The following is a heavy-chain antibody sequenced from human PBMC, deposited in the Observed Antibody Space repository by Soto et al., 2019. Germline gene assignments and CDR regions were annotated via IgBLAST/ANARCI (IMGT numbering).Heavy chain of an antibody. CDR1: EFTFSNYG. D-gene: IGHD2-8*01. J-gene: IGHJ5*02. CDR2: ILNDGSNR. CDR3: ASSGYCTNGVCYTLFDP. Sequence: QVQLVESGGGVVQPGRSLRLSCAASEFTFSNYGMHWVRQAPGKGLEWVAVILNDGSNRYHADSVKDRFTISRDNSKNTLYLQMNSLRAEDTAVYYCASSGYCTNGVCYTLFDPWGQGTLVTVSS. V-gene: IGHV3-33*01.